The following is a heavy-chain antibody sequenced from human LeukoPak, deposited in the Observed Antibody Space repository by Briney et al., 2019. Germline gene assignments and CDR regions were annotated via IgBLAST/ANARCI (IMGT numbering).Heavy chain of an antibody. D-gene: IGHD3-10*01. J-gene: IGHJ6*02. CDR1: GFTFSNCG. CDR2: IGGDGTT. V-gene: IGHV3-23*01. Sequence: GGSLRLSCATSGFTFSNCGMSWVRQAPGKGLQWLSVIGGDGTTYNADSVKGRFTVSRDNSENTLYLQMNSLRAEDTAVYYCAKGPYGLGIYYGMDVWGQGTTVTV. CDR3: AKGPYGLGIYYGMDV.